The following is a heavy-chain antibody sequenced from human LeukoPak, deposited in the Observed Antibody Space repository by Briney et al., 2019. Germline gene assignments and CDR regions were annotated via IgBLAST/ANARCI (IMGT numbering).Heavy chain of an antibody. V-gene: IGHV3-7*03. CDR1: GFTFSSYW. J-gene: IGHJ4*02. CDR3: ARAGVGPHVLRYFDWSYGY. D-gene: IGHD3-9*01. CDR2: IKQDGSEK. Sequence: GGSLRLSCAASGFTFSSYWMSWVRQAPGKGLEWVANIKQDGSEKYYVDSVKGRFTISRDNAKNSLYLQMNSLRAEDTAVYYCARAGVGPHVLRYFDWSYGYWGQGTLVTVSS.